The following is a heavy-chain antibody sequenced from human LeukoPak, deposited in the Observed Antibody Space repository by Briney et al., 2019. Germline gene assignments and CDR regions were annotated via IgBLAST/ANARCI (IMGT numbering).Heavy chain of an antibody. CDR2: INGEGGEK. Sequence: GGSLRLSCAGSRFTFSDAWMSWVRQAPGKGLDWVAKINGEGGEKDYVDSVKGRFTISRDNAKRSVSLEMNRLRAEDTAVYYCATGGHYYGDWGQGTLVTVSA. CDR3: ATGGHYYGD. D-gene: IGHD3-16*01. CDR1: RFTFSDAW. J-gene: IGHJ4*02. V-gene: IGHV3-7*05.